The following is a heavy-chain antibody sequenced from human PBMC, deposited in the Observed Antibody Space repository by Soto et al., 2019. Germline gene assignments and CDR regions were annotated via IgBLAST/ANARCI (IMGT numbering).Heavy chain of an antibody. CDR2: TYYRSKWYN. J-gene: IGHJ4*02. CDR3: ARSLRYCSGGSCYLYFDY. CDR1: GDRVSSNSAA. V-gene: IGHV6-1*01. D-gene: IGHD2-15*01. Sequence: KQSQTLSLTCAISGDRVSSNSAAWNWIRQSPSRGLEWLGRTYYRSKWYNDYAVSVKSRITINPDTSKNQFSLQLNSVTPEDTAVYYCARSLRYCSGGSCYLYFDYWGQGTLVTVSS.